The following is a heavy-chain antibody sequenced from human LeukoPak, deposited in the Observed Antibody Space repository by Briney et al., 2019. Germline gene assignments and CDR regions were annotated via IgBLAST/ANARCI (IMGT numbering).Heavy chain of an antibody. CDR3: ARGKASIDY. Sequence: TPSETLSLTCTVSGGSISSYYWSWIRQPPGKGLEWIGEINHSGSTNYNPSLKSRVTISVDTSKNQFSLKLSSVTAADTAVYYCARGKASIDYWGQGTLVTVSS. CDR1: GGSISSYY. CDR2: INHSGST. V-gene: IGHV4-34*01. J-gene: IGHJ4*02.